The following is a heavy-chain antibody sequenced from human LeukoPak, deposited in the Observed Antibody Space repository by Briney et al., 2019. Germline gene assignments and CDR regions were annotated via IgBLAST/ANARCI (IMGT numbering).Heavy chain of an antibody. Sequence: EASVTVSCKASRGTFSKYAISWVRQAPGQGLEWMGRIIPILNITHYAQKFQGRVTIAADKSTSTAYMELSSLRSEDTAMYYCARDDDRAREIDYWGQGTPVTVSS. CDR3: ARDDDRAREIDY. J-gene: IGHJ4*02. CDR2: IIPILNIT. D-gene: IGHD3-22*01. CDR1: RGTFSKYA. V-gene: IGHV1-69*04.